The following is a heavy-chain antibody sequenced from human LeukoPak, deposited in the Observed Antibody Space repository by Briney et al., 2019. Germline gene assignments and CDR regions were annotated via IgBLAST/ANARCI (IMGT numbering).Heavy chain of an antibody. J-gene: IGHJ4*02. Sequence: PGGSLRLSCAASGFTFTHYAMSWVRQAPGKGLEWVSAISGRGDITYYADSVTGRFTISRSNSKNTLYLQMNSLRAEDTAVYFCAKARGYSYYYLFHSWGQGTLVTVSS. CDR2: ISGRGDIT. CDR1: GFTFTHYA. CDR3: AKARGYSYYYLFHS. D-gene: IGHD5-18*01. V-gene: IGHV3-23*01.